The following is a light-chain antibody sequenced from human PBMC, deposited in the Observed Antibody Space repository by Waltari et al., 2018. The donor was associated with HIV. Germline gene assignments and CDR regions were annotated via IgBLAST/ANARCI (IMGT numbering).Light chain of an antibody. Sequence: QSLLTQPPSASGTPGQRVTLSCSGNSSNFGTTTVIWYQQLPGAAPKLLLYGHLQRPSGVPDRFSGSKSATSASLVISDLHSDDEGTYYCEAWDDSVTGPVFGGGTKLTVL. V-gene: IGLV1-44*01. CDR3: EAWDDSVTGPV. CDR1: SSNFGTTT. CDR2: GHL. J-gene: IGLJ3*02.